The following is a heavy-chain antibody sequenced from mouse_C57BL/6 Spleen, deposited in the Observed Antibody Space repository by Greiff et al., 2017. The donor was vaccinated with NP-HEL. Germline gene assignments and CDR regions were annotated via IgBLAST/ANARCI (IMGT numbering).Heavy chain of an antibody. V-gene: IGHV1-64*01. CDR1: GYTFTSYW. Sequence: VQLQQSGAELVKPGASVKLSCKASGYTFTSYWMHWVKQRPGQGLEWIGMIHPNSGSTNYNEKFKSKATLTVDKSSSTAYMQLSSLTSEDSAVYYCARALITTVVATGYYFDYWGQGTTLTVSS. J-gene: IGHJ2*01. CDR2: IHPNSGST. CDR3: ARALITTVVATGYYFDY. D-gene: IGHD1-1*01.